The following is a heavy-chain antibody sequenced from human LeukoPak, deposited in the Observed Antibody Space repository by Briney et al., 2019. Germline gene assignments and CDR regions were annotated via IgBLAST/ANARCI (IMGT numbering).Heavy chain of an antibody. CDR2: ISAYSGDT. CDR3: ASSQGYCSGGNCYGYRYYFDS. D-gene: IGHD2-15*01. V-gene: IGHV1-18*01. Sequence: GASVKVSCKASGYTFTSYGISWVRQAPGQGLEYMGWISAYSGDTNYAQKYQDRVTITRDTSTSTVYMEMRSLRSDDTAIYHCASSQGYCSGGNCYGYRYYFDSWGQGTLVTVSS. CDR1: GYTFTSYG. J-gene: IGHJ4*02.